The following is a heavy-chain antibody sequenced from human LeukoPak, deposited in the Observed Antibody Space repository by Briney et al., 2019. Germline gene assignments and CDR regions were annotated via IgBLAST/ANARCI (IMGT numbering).Heavy chain of an antibody. Sequence: PGGSLRLSCAASGFTFSRHSINWVRQAPGKGLEWVSGFSDNGDSAYYADSVKGRFAISRDNAKNTVYLQMNSLRDEDTAVYYCAKPYGCYYYYVDVWGKGTTVTVSS. CDR1: GFTFSRHS. J-gene: IGHJ6*03. CDR3: AKPYGCYYYYVDV. D-gene: IGHD4-17*01. V-gene: IGHV3-23*01. CDR2: FSDNGDSA.